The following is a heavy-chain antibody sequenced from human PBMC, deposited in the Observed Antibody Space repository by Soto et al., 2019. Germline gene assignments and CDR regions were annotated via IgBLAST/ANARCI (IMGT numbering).Heavy chain of an antibody. J-gene: IGHJ6*02. CDR3: ATDPRGIIQLNYYYGMDV. D-gene: IGHD5-18*01. CDR1: GGTFSSYA. V-gene: IGHV1-69*13. CDR2: IIPIFGTA. Sequence: GASVKVSCKACGGTFSSYAISWVRQAPGQGLEWMGGIIPIFGTANYAQKFQGRVTITADESTSTAYMELSSLRSEDTAVYYCATDPRGIIQLNYYYGMDVWGQGTTVTVSS.